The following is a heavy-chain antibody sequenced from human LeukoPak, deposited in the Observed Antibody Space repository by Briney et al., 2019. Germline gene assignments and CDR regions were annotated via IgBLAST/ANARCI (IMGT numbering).Heavy chain of an antibody. CDR1: GFTFSSVW. Sequence: PGGSLRLSCAASGFTFSSVWLTWVRQAPGKGLEWLGRIKTKSDGGTTDYAAPVKGRFTFSRDDSKDTLYLQMNSLKSDDTAVYSCSTVYWGGWEGGSGAALDYWGQGTLVTVSS. CDR2: IKTKSDGGTT. V-gene: IGHV3-15*01. J-gene: IGHJ4*02. D-gene: IGHD3-10*01. CDR3: STVYWGGWEGGSGAALDY.